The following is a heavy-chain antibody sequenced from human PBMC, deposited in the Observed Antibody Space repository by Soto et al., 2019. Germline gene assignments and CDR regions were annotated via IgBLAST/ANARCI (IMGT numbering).Heavy chain of an antibody. Sequence: SETLSLTCTFSVGSISSSSYYWGWIRQPPWKGLEWIGSIYYSGSTYYNPSLKSRVTISVDTSKNQFSLKLSSVTAADTAVYYCARVFRNWFDPWGQGTLVIVSS. CDR1: VGSISSSSYY. D-gene: IGHD3-10*01. J-gene: IGHJ5*02. CDR2: IYYSGST. V-gene: IGHV4-39*01. CDR3: ARVFRNWFDP.